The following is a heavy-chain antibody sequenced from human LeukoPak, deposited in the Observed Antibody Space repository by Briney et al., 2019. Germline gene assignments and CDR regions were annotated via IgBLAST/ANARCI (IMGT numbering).Heavy chain of an antibody. D-gene: IGHD4-17*01. CDR1: GGSISSSSYY. V-gene: IGHV4-39*01. CDR2: IYYSGST. Sequence: PSETLSLTCTVSGGSISSSSYYWGWIRQPPGKGLEWIGSIYYSGSTYYNPSLKSRVTISVDTSKNQFSPKLSSVTAADTAVYYCANDYGDENWFDPWGQGTLVTVSS. CDR3: ANDYGDENWFDP. J-gene: IGHJ5*02.